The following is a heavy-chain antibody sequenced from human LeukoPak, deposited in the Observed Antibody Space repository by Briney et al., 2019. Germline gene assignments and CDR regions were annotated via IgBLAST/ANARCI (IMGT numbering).Heavy chain of an antibody. J-gene: IGHJ4*02. CDR3: AIPCGHRKAFDY. CDR1: GYTFTGYY. Sequence: ASVKVSCKASGYTFTGYYMHWVRQAPGQGLEWMGWINPNSGGTNYAQKFQGRVTMTRNTSISTAYMELSRLRSDDTAAYYCAIPCGHRKAFDYWGQGTLVTVSS. CDR2: INPNSGGT. D-gene: IGHD1-26*01. V-gene: IGHV1-2*02.